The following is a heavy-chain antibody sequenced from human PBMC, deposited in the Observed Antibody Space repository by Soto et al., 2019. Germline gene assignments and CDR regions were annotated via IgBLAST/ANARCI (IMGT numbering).Heavy chain of an antibody. D-gene: IGHD3-10*01. CDR1: GFTFSSYA. V-gene: IGHV3-23*01. CDR2: ISGSGGST. Sequence: GGSLRLSCAASGFTFSSYAMSWVRQAPGKGLEWVSAISGSGGSTYYADSVKGRFTISRDNSKNTLYLQMNSLRAEDTAVYYCAKDLELLWFGEGPYAFDIWGKGTMVTVSS. J-gene: IGHJ3*02. CDR3: AKDLELLWFGEGPYAFDI.